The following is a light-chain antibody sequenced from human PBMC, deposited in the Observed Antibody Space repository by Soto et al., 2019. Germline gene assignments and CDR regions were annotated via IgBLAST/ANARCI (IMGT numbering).Light chain of an antibody. Sequence: EIGLSQSPGTLSLSPGGRATPSFRASQGLSGTYLAWYQQKPGQAPRLLIYGASSRATGIPDRFSGSGSGTDFTLNSSRLEPEDFAVYYCQRYGDSPITFGQGTRLEIK. J-gene: IGKJ5*01. CDR2: GAS. CDR3: QRYGDSPIT. CDR1: QGLSGTY. V-gene: IGKV3-20*01.